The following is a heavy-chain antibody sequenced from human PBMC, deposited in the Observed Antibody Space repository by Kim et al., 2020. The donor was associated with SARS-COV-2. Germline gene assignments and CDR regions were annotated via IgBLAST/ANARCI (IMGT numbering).Heavy chain of an antibody. CDR1: GFTFSDYY. D-gene: IGHD2-2*01. V-gene: IGHV3-11*05. J-gene: IGHJ5*02. Sequence: GGSLRLSCAASGFTFSDYYMSWIRQAPGKGLEWVSYISSSSSYTNYADSVKGRFTISRDNAKNSLYLQMNSLRAEDTAVYYCARDPEKRYCSSTSCYLPHWFDPWGQGTLVTVSS. CDR3: ARDPEKRYCSSTSCYLPHWFDP. CDR2: ISSSSSYT.